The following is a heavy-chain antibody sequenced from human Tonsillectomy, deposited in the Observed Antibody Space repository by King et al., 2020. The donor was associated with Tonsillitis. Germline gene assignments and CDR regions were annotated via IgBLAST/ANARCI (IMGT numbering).Heavy chain of an antibody. J-gene: IGHJ3*01. CDR1: GFTFSNYD. V-gene: IGHV3-21*01. CDR2: ISGSSSDI. CDR3: AKDKGAHYYDTGRGAFDV. D-gene: IGHD3-22*01. Sequence: QLVQSGDGLVNPGGSLRLSCTTSGFTFSNYDMNWVRQAPGKGLEWVSSISGSSSDIYYADSLKGRFTISRDNAKNSLFLQMNYLRAEDTAVYYCAKDKGAHYYDTGRGAFDVWGQGTMVTVSS.